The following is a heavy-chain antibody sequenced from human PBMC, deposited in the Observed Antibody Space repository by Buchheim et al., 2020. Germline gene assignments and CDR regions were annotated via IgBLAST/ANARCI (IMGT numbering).Heavy chain of an antibody. V-gene: IGHV3-30*14. D-gene: IGHD4-17*01. Sequence: QVQLVESGGGVVQPGRSLRLSCAASGFTFRNYGLHWVRQAPGKGLEWVAFISYDGLDTYYTDSVKGRFTISRDNSKKPLYVQMNSLRAEDTAVYYCATFAGDYEDYWGQGTL. CDR1: GFTFRNYG. CDR2: ISYDGLDT. CDR3: ATFAGDYEDY. J-gene: IGHJ4*02.